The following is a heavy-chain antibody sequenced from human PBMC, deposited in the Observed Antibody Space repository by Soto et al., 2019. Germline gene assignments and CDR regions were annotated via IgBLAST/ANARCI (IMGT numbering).Heavy chain of an antibody. J-gene: IGHJ5*02. CDR1: GGCIIIRCFH. V-gene: IGHV4-39*01. D-gene: IGHD4-17*01. CDR3: ATRSGDYVGWFDP. CDR2: IYYSGTA. Sequence: PSETLAVTCTVSGGCIIIRCFHWAWIRQPPGKGLEWIGSIYYSGTANYSPSLKSRLAIDVDTSKNQFSLRLSSVTAADTAVYYCATRSGDYVGWFDPWGQGTRVTVSS.